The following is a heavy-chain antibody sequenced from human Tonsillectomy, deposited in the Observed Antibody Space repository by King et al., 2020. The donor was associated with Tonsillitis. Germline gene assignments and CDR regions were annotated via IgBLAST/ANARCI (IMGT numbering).Heavy chain of an antibody. CDR1: GGSMSDFY. CDR3: AGASYYDTNGRWD. V-gene: IGHV4-4*07. D-gene: IGHD3-22*01. Sequence: HVQLQESGPGLVKPSETLSLTCSVPGGSMSDFYWSWIRQSAGKGMEWIGRLYPNGNTNYNPSLGYRVTMSLDTSEKQFSLWLTSVAAAETAVYYCAGASYYDTNGRWDWGQGTLVTVSS. J-gene: IGHJ4*02. CDR2: LYPNGNT.